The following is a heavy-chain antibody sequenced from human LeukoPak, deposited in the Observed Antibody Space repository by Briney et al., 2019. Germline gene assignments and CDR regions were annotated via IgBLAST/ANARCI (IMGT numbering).Heavy chain of an antibody. CDR2: IYYSGTS. Sequence: PSETLSLTCSVSGVSSSSSYWSWIRQPPGKGLEWIGYIYYSGTSNYNPSLKSRVTMSIDTPKNQVSLKLSSVTAADTAVYYCASQYGIGPIGVWFDPWGQGTLVTVSS. CDR3: ASQYGIGPIGVWFDP. V-gene: IGHV4-59*01. J-gene: IGHJ5*02. CDR1: GVSSSSSY. D-gene: IGHD2-8*01.